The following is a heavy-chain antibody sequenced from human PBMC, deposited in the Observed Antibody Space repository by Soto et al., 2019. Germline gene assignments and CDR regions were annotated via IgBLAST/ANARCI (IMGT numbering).Heavy chain of an antibody. Sequence: SETMSLTCTVSDGSISSGSYNWGWNRQPPGKGLEWIGSIHYSGNTYYNPSLKSRVTISVDTSKNQFSLKLSSVTAADTAVYYRATQTGGGSWYWNDFDIWGQGTMVTVS. CDR3: ATQTGGGSWYWNDFDI. CDR1: DGSISSGSYN. CDR2: IHYSGNT. J-gene: IGHJ3*02. V-gene: IGHV4-39*01. D-gene: IGHD6-13*01.